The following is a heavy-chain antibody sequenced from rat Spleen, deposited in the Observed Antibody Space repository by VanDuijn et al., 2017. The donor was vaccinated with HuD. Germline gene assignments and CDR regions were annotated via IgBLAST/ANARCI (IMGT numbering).Heavy chain of an antibody. Sequence: EVQLVESDGGLVQPGRSLKLSCATSGFTFSDYYMAWVRQAPTRGLEWVARIKAKSNNYATDYTESVKGRFTISRDDSKSSIYLQMNNLKEEDTAIYYCACLTRWGQGVMVTVSS. CDR3: ACLTR. D-gene: IGHD1-4*01. V-gene: IGHV6-6*01. CDR1: GFTFSDYY. CDR2: IKAKSNNYAT. J-gene: IGHJ2*01.